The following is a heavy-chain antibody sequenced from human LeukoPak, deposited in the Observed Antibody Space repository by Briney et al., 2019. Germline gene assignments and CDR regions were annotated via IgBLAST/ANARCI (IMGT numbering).Heavy chain of an antibody. Sequence: SVKVSCKASGYTFTGYYMHWVRQAPGQGLEWMGRIIPILGIANYAQKFQGRVTITADKSTSTAYMELSSLRSEDTAVYYCARTSDYGGNSNWFDPWGQGTLVTVSS. CDR1: GYTFTGYY. J-gene: IGHJ5*02. V-gene: IGHV1-69*02. D-gene: IGHD4-23*01. CDR2: IIPILGIA. CDR3: ARTSDYGGNSNWFDP.